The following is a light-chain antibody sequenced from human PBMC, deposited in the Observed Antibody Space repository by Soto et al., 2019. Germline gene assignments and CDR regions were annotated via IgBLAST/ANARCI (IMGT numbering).Light chain of an antibody. Sequence: QSVPTQPSSVIGIPGQYIIFLLTVTSNDVANYNPLLCHQHHPRKPPKHLMEKGSKLPAWGSNRFYGYKSGNTASLTISVLQAEDEAEYYGCSYACSSTCKSVFGTGTKVTV. CDR3: CSYACSSTCKSV. V-gene: IGLV2-23*01. CDR1: SNDVANYNP. CDR2: KGS. J-gene: IGLJ1*01.